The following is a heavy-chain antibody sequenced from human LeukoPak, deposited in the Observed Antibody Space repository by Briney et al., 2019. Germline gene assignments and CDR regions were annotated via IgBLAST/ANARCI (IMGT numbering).Heavy chain of an antibody. CDR3: ARVXXXLTARVAFDI. CDR2: INHSGST. CDR1: GGSFSGYY. D-gene: IGHD3-9*01. Sequence: SETLSLTCAVYGGSFSGYYWSWIRQPPGKGLEWIGEINHSGSTNYNPSLKSRVTISVDTSKNQFSLKLSSVTAADTAVYYCARVXXXLTARVAFDIWGQGTMVTVSS. V-gene: IGHV4-34*01. J-gene: IGHJ3*02.